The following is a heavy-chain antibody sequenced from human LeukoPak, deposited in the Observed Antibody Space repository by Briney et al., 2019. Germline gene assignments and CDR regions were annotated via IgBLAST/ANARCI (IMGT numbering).Heavy chain of an antibody. CDR3: ARDAYDSSGYYSRD. V-gene: IGHV4-59*01. J-gene: IGHJ4*02. CDR1: GGSISSYY. D-gene: IGHD3-22*01. CDR2: IYYSGST. Sequence: PSETLSLTCTVSGGSISSYYWSWLRQPPGKGLEWIGYIYYSGSTNYNPSLKSRVTISVDTSKNQFSLKLSSVTAADTAVYYCARDAYDSSGYYSRDWGQGTLVTVSS.